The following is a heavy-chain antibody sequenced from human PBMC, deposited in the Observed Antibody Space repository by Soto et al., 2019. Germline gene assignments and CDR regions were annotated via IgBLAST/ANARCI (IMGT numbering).Heavy chain of an antibody. V-gene: IGHV4-34*01. Sequence: SETLSLTCAVYGGSFSGYYWSWIRQPPGKGLEWIGEINHSGSTNYNPSLKSRVTISVDTSKNQFSLKLSSVTAADTAVYYCARDEYYDYVWGSYRAFDYWGQGTLVTVSS. CDR1: GGSFSGYY. D-gene: IGHD3-16*02. CDR3: ARDEYYDYVWGSYRAFDY. J-gene: IGHJ4*02. CDR2: INHSGST.